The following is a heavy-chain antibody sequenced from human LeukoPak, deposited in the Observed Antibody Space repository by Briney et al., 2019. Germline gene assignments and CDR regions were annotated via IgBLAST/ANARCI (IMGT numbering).Heavy chain of an antibody. CDR1: GYTFTSYD. CDR3: ARITIFGVVNESFDY. Sequence: GASVKVSCKASGYTFTSYDINWLRQATGQGLEWMGWMNPNSGNTGYAQKFQGRVTMTRNTSISTAYMELSSLRSEDTAVYYCARITIFGVVNESFDYWGQGTLVTVSS. CDR2: MNPNSGNT. V-gene: IGHV1-8*01. D-gene: IGHD3-3*01. J-gene: IGHJ4*02.